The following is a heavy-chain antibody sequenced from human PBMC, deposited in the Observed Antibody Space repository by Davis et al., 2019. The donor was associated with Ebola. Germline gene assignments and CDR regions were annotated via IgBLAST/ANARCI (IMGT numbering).Heavy chain of an antibody. CDR3: AKSPPLVVVAATLFDY. CDR2: ISGGGTST. V-gene: IGHV3-23*01. Sequence: PGGSLRLSCAASGVICSSYPMSWVRQAPGKGLEWVSGISGGGTSTFYADSVKGRFTISRDNSKNTLYLQMNSLRVEDMAVYYCAKSPPLVVVAATLFDYWGQGTLVTVSS. J-gene: IGHJ4*02. D-gene: IGHD2-15*01. CDR1: GVICSSYP.